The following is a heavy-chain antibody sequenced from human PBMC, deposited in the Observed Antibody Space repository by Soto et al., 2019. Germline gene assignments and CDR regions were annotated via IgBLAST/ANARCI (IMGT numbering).Heavy chain of an antibody. D-gene: IGHD4-17*01. CDR3: ARERSDYGDSGIYYFDY. J-gene: IGHJ4*02. Sequence: EVQLVESGGGLVQPGGSLRLSCAASGFTFSSYWMSWVRQAPGKGLEWVANIKQDGSEKYYVDSVKGRFTISRDNAKNSLYLQMNSLRAEDTAVYYCARERSDYGDSGIYYFDYWGQGTLVTVSS. CDR1: GFTFSSYW. V-gene: IGHV3-7*05. CDR2: IKQDGSEK.